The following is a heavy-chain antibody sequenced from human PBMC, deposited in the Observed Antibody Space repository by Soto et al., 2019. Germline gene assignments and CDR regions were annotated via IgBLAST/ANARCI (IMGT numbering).Heavy chain of an antibody. V-gene: IGHV4-38-2*01. Sequence: SETLSLTCAVSGYSISSGYYWGWIRQPPGKGLEWIGSIYHSGSTYYNPSLKSRVTISVDTSKNQFSLKLSSVTAADTAVYYCARVPPRYTMIVNLWGQGTLVTVSS. CDR3: ARVPPRYTMIVNL. CDR2: IYHSGST. CDR1: GYSISSGYY. D-gene: IGHD3-22*01. J-gene: IGHJ5*02.